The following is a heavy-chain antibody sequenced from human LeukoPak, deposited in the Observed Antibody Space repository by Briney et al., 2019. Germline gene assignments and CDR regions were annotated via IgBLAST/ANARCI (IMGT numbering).Heavy chain of an antibody. CDR3: ARVRLTKLYYFDY. CDR2: IYHSGST. J-gene: IGHJ4*02. CDR1: GGSISSSSYY. Sequence: SETLSLTCTVSGGSISSSSYYWGWIRQPPGKGLEWIGLIYHSGSTYYNPSLKSRVTISVDTSKNQFSLKLSSVTAADTAVYYCARVRLTKLYYFDYWGQGTLVTVSS. D-gene: IGHD5-12*01. V-gene: IGHV4-39*07.